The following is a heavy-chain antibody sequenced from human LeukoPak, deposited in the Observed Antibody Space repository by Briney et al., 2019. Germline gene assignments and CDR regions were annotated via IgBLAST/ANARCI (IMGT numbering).Heavy chain of an antibody. CDR1: GYTFTSYG. CDR3: ARASKRRYFCWLPRQRIGYYFDY. D-gene: IGHD3-9*01. V-gene: IGHV1-18*01. CDR2: ISAYNGNT. Sequence: ASVKVSCKASGYTFTSYGISWVRQAPGQGLEWMGWISAYNGNTNYAQKLQGRVTMTTDTSTSTAYMELRGLRSDDTAVYYCARASKRRYFCWLPRQRIGYYFDYWGQGTLVTVS. J-gene: IGHJ4*02.